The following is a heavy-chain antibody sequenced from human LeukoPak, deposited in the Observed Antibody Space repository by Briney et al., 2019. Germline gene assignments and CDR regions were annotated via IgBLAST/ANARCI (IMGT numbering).Heavy chain of an antibody. J-gene: IGHJ4*02. Sequence: PSETLSLTCAVYGGSFSGYYWSWIRQPPGKGLEWIGEINHSGSTNYNPSLKSRVTISVDTSKNQFSLKLSSVTAADTAVYYCAVQNGPNDYWGQGTLVTVSS. CDR2: INHSGST. V-gene: IGHV4-34*01. CDR1: GGSFSGYY. D-gene: IGHD1-1*01. CDR3: AVQNGPNDY.